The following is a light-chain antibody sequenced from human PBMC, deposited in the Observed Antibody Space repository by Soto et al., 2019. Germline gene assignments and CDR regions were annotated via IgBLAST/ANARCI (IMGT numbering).Light chain of an antibody. CDR1: QRVGSN. CDR2: GAS. V-gene: IGKV3-20*01. CDR3: QQYGSSGT. Sequence: EIVMTQSPATLSVSPGEGATLSCRASQRVGSNLAWYQQKPGQAPRLLIYGASSRATGIPDRFSGSGSGTDFTLTISRLEPEDFAVYYCQQYGSSGTFGQGTKVDI. J-gene: IGKJ1*01.